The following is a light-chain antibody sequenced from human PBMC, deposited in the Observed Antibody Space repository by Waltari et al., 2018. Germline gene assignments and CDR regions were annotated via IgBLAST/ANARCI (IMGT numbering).Light chain of an antibody. CDR1: QSVSRY. Sequence: EIVLTQSPATLSLSPGEGATLSCRASQSVSRYLAWYQQKPGQAPRLLIYDASNRATDIPARFSASGSGTDFTLTLSSLEPEDFAVYYCQQRSGWPYTFGQGTKLEIK. V-gene: IGKV3-11*01. CDR3: QQRSGWPYT. CDR2: DAS. J-gene: IGKJ2*01.